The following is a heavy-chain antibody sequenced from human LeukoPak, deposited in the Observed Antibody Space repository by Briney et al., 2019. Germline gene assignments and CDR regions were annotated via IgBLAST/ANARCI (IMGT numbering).Heavy chain of an antibody. Sequence: PGGSLRLSCAASGFTFSSYSMNWVRQAPGKGLEWVSSISSSSSYIYYADSVKGRFTISRDNAKNSLYLQMNSLRAEDTAVYYCAREMTTVTRGEYYFDYWGQGTLVTVPS. V-gene: IGHV3-21*01. D-gene: IGHD4-17*01. CDR3: AREMTTVTRGEYYFDY. CDR2: ISSSSSYI. J-gene: IGHJ4*02. CDR1: GFTFSSYS.